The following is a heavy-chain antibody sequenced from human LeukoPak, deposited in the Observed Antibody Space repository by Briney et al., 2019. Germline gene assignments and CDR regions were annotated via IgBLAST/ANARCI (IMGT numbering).Heavy chain of an antibody. CDR3: VRDGSSWGNFDY. V-gene: IGHV3-21*01. CDR1: GFTFSSYS. J-gene: IGHJ4*02. CDR2: ISSSSSYI. Sequence: GGSLRLSCAASGFTFSSYSMHWVRQAPGKGLEWVSYISSSSSYIYYADSVKGRFTISRDNAKNSLYLQMNRLRTEDTAVYYCVRDGSSWGNFDYWGQGTLVSVSS. D-gene: IGHD7-27*01.